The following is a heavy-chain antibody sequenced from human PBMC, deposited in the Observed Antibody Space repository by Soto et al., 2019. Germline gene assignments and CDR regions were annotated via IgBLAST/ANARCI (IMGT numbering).Heavy chain of an antibody. CDR1: GFTFSDYY. CDR2: ISSSGSTI. J-gene: IGHJ6*02. Sequence: QVQLVESGGGLVKPGGSLRLSCAASGFTFSDYYISWIRQAPGKGLEWVSYISSSGSTIYYADSVKGRFTISRDNAKNSLHLKLNSLRAEDTAVYYCARGDYDFWRGYYPYYYYGMDVWGQGTTVTVSS. CDR3: ARGDYDFWRGYYPYYYYGMDV. D-gene: IGHD3-3*01. V-gene: IGHV3-11*01.